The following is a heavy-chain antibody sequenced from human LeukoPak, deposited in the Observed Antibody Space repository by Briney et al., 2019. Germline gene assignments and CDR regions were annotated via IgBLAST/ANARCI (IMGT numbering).Heavy chain of an antibody. V-gene: IGHV1-8*01. CDR2: MNPNSGNT. CDR3: ARGRVGATSHSNWFFDL. Sequence: GASVKVSCEFSGYTFTSYDINWVRQATGQGLEWMGWMNPNSGNTGYAQKFQGRVTMTSDTSITTAYMDLSSLTSEDTAVYYCARGRVGATSHSNWFFDLWGRGTPVTVSS. CDR1: GYTFTSYD. D-gene: IGHD1-26*01. J-gene: IGHJ2*01.